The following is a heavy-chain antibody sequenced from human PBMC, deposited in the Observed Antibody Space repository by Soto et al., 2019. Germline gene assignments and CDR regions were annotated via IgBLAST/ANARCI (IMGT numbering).Heavy chain of an antibody. Sequence: EVQLVESGGGLVQPGGSLRLSCAASGFTFSSYWMSWVRQAPGKGLEWVANIKQDGSEKYYVDSVKGRFTISRDNAKNSLYLQMNSLRAEDTAVYYCARDTPAGASYDILTGYQVLFDYWGQGTLVTVSS. CDR3: ARDTPAGASYDILTGYQVLFDY. CDR1: GFTFSSYW. D-gene: IGHD3-9*01. V-gene: IGHV3-7*03. CDR2: IKQDGSEK. J-gene: IGHJ4*02.